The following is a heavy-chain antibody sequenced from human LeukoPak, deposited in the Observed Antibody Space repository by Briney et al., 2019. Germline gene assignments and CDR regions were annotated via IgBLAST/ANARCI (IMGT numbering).Heavy chain of an antibody. CDR3: AREVTGGDWFDP. D-gene: IGHD3-10*01. J-gene: IGHJ5*02. Sequence: SETLSLTCTVSGGSLSNYFWGWIRQPPGRGLEWIGYIFYSGTTNYNPSLKSRVTISVDTSKNQFSLKLSSVTAADTDVYYCAREVTGGDWFDPWGQGTLVTVSS. V-gene: IGHV4-59*01. CDR2: IFYSGTT. CDR1: GGSLSNYF.